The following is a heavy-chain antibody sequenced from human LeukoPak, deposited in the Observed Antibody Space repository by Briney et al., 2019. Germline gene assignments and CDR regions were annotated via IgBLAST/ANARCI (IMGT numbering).Heavy chain of an antibody. CDR3: AKVGGPMVRGVITHY. V-gene: IGHV3-30*02. CDR1: GFTFSSYG. D-gene: IGHD3-10*01. Sequence: GGSLRLSCAASGFTFSSYGMHWVRQAPGKGLEWVAFIRYDGSNKYYADSVKGRFTISRDNSKNTLYLQMNSLRAEDTAVYYCAKVGGPMVRGVITHYWGQGTLVTVSS. CDR2: IRYDGSNK. J-gene: IGHJ4*02.